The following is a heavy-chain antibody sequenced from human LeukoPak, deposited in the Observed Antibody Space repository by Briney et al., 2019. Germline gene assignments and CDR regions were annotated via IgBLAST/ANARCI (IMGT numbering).Heavy chain of an antibody. J-gene: IGHJ3*01. D-gene: IGHD6-13*01. CDR2: FSATDGSA. CDR3: ARAKIAAAGTGAFDV. CDR1: GFTFSSYA. V-gene: IGHV3-23*01. Sequence: PGGSLRLSCAASGFTFSSYAMTWVRQAPGKGLEGISAFSATDGSAQYAASVEGRFTISRDNSKNTLFLQMNSLGAEDTAVYYCARAKIAAAGTGAFDVWGQGTLVTVSS.